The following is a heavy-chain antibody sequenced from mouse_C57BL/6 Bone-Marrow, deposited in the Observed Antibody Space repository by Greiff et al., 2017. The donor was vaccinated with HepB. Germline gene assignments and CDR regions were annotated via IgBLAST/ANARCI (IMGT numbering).Heavy chain of an antibody. J-gene: IGHJ4*01. V-gene: IGHV1-64*01. D-gene: IGHD2-5*01. CDR2: INPNSGST. CDR1: GYTFTSYW. Sequence: QVQLQQPGAELVKPGASVKLSCKASGYTFTSYWMHWVKQRPGQGLEWIGMINPNSGSTNYNEKFKSKATLTVDKSSITAYMQLSSLTSEDSAVYYCARHYSNYENAMDYWGQGTSVTVSS. CDR3: ARHYSNYENAMDY.